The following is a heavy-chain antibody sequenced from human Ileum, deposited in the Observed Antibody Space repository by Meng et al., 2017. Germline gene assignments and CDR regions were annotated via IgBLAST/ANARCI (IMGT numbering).Heavy chain of an antibody. V-gene: IGHV3-11*04. J-gene: IGHJ4*02. CDR1: GFTFSDFY. CDR2: ISGSGGDI. Sequence: GESLKISCAASGFTFSDFYMEWIRQVPGKGLEYISYISGSGGDINYSESVKGRFTISRDNAKRSLYLQLNNLRGEDTAVYYCARAARVPASWGPGTLVTVSS. CDR3: ARAARVPAS.